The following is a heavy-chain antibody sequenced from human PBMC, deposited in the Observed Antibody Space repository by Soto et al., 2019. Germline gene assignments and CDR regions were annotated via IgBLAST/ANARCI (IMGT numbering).Heavy chain of an antibody. V-gene: IGHV3-9*01. CDR1: GFTFDDYA. J-gene: IGHJ6*02. Sequence: GGSLRLSCAASGFTFDDYAMHWVRQAPGKGPEWVSGISWSSGTIGYADSVKGRFTISRDNAKKSLYLQMNSLRAEDTAFYYCAKDGFAFSYYYGMDVWGQGTTVTVSS. CDR2: ISWSSGTI. CDR3: AKDGFAFSYYYGMDV.